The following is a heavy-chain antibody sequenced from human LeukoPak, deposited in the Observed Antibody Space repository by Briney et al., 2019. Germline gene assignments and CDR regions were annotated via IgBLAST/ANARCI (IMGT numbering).Heavy chain of an antibody. CDR3: ARGGNQVRKYYFDY. CDR2: IYYSGST. D-gene: IGHD1-14*01. Sequence: SETLSLTCTVSGGSISSSSYYWGWIRQPPGKGLEWIGSIYYSGSTYYNPSLKSRVTISVDTSKNQFSLKLSSVTAADTAVYYCARGGNQVRKYYFDYWGQGTLVTVSS. CDR1: GGSISSSSYY. J-gene: IGHJ4*02. V-gene: IGHV4-39*07.